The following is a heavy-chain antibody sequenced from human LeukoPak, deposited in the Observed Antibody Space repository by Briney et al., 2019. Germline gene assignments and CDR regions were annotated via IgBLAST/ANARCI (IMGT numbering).Heavy chain of an antibody. CDR3: AKDSFCSSTSCSDFDY. Sequence: GGSLRLSCAASGFTFNSYAMSWVRQAPGKGLGWVSAITGSGGSAYYADSVKGRFTISRDNSKNTLYLQMNSLRAEDTAVYYCAKDSFCSSTSCSDFDYWGQGTLVTVSS. V-gene: IGHV3-23*01. J-gene: IGHJ4*02. CDR2: ITGSGGSA. D-gene: IGHD2-2*01. CDR1: GFTFNSYA.